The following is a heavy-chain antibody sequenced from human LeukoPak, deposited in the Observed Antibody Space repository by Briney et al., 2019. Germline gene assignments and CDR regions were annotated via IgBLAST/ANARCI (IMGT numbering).Heavy chain of an antibody. Sequence: GGSLRLSCAASGFTFSSYSMNWVRQAPGKGLEWVSSISSSSSYIYYADSVKGRFTISRDNAKNSLYLRMNSLRAEDTAVYYCARLHGSGSPFDYWGQGTLVTVSS. CDR1: GFTFSSYS. V-gene: IGHV3-21*01. J-gene: IGHJ4*02. D-gene: IGHD3-10*01. CDR3: ARLHGSGSPFDY. CDR2: ISSSSSYI.